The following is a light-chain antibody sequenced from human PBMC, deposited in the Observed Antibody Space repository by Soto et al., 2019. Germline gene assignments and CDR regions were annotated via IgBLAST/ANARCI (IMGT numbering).Light chain of an antibody. Sequence: QAVLTQPASVSGSPGQSITISCTGTSSDVGSYNLVSWYQQHPGKAPKLMIYEGSKRPSGVSNRFSGSKSGNTASLTISGLQADDEADYYCCSYARSSTYVFATETKVTVL. V-gene: IGLV2-23*01. CDR3: CSYARSSTYV. CDR1: SSDVGSYNL. J-gene: IGLJ1*01. CDR2: EGS.